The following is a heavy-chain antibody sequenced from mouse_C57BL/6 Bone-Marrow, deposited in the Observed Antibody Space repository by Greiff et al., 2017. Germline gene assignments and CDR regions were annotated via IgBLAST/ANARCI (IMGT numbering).Heavy chain of an antibody. J-gene: IGHJ3*01. CDR3: ARDYYGSWFAY. CDR1: GYSFTSYY. CDR2: IYPGSGNT. D-gene: IGHD1-1*01. Sequence: VQLQQSGPELVKPGASVKISCKASGYSFTSYYIHWVKQRPGQGLEWIGWIYPGSGNTKYNEKFKGKATLTADTSSSNAYMQLSSLTSEDSAVYYCARDYYGSWFAYWGQGTLVTVSA. V-gene: IGHV1-66*01.